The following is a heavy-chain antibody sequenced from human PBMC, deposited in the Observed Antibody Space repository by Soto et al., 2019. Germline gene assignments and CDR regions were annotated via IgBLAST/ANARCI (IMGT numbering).Heavy chain of an antibody. J-gene: IGHJ4*02. Sequence: QVQLVQSGAEVKKPGSSVKVSCKASGGTFSSYTISWVRQAPGQGLEWMGRIIPILGITNYAQKFQGRVTITADRSTSTAYMELSSLRSEDTAVYYCWCFYGSGSYCHLDYWGQGTLVTVSS. CDR1: GGTFSSYT. CDR3: WCFYGSGSYCHLDY. V-gene: IGHV1-69*02. CDR2: IIPILGIT. D-gene: IGHD3-10*01.